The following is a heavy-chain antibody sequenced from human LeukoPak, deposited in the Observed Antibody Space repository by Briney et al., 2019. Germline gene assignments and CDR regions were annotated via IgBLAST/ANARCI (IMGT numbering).Heavy chain of an antibody. CDR3: ARERITMVRGVRYGMDV. V-gene: IGHV4-30-4*01. CDR2: IYYSGST. Sequence: SETLSLTCTVSGASISSGDYYWSWIRQPPGKGLECIGHIYYSGSTYYNPSLKSRVTISVDTSKNQFSLKLSSVTAADTAVYYCARERITMVRGVRYGMDVWGQGATVTVSS. CDR1: GASISSGDYY. D-gene: IGHD3-10*01. J-gene: IGHJ6*02.